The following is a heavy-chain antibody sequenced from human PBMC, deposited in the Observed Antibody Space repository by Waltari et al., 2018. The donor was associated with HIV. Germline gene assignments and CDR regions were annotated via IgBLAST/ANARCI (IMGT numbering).Heavy chain of an antibody. CDR1: GYTFTSYG. J-gene: IGHJ6*02. Sequence: QVQLVQSGAEVKKPGASVKVSCKASGYTFTSYGISWVRQAPGQGLEWMGWISAYNGNTNYAQKLQGRVTMTTDTSTSTAYMELRSLRSDDTAVYYCAREGGGYCTNGVCYFSFGGSGSADYYGMDVWGQGTTVTVSS. D-gene: IGHD2-8*01. CDR2: ISAYNGNT. CDR3: AREGGGYCTNGVCYFSFGGSGSADYYGMDV. V-gene: IGHV1-18*01.